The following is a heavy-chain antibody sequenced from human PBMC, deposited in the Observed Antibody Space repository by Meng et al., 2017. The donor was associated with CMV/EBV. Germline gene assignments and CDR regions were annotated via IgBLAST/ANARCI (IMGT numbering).Heavy chain of an antibody. CDR3: ARAVYCSGGSCYSGGGDWFDP. J-gene: IGHJ5*02. V-gene: IGHV4-59*01. Sequence: QVQLQEPGPGLVKPSQTLSLTCTVSGGSISSDYWSWIRQPPGKGLEWIGYIYYSGSTNYNPSLKSRVTISVDTSKNQFSLKLSSVTAADTAVYYCARAVYCSGGSCYSGGGDWFDPWGQGTLVTVSS. CDR2: IYYSGST. CDR1: GGSISSDY. D-gene: IGHD2-15*01.